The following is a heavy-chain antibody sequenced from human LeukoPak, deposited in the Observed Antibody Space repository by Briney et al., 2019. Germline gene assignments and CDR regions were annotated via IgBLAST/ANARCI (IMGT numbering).Heavy chain of an antibody. CDR3: ARDVVPAVFYYYYYMDV. J-gene: IGHJ6*03. CDR1: GFTFSSYW. CDR2: IKQDGSEK. Sequence: GGSPRLSCAASGFTFSSYWMSWVRQAPGKGLEWVANIKQDGSEKYYVDSVKGRFTISRDNAKNSLYLQMNSLRAEDTAVYYCARDVVPAVFYYYYYMDVWGKGTTVTVSS. V-gene: IGHV3-7*01. D-gene: IGHD2-2*01.